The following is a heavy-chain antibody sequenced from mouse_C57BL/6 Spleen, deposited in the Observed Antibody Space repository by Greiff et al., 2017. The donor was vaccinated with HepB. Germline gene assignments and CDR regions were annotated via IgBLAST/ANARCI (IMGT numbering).Heavy chain of an antibody. V-gene: IGHV1-26*01. D-gene: IGHD4-1*01. Sequence: EVQLQQSGPELVKPGASVKISCKASGYTFTDYYMNWVKQSHGKSLEWIGDINPNNGGTSYNQKFKGKATLTVDKSSSTAYMELRSLTSEDSAVYYCARGLGSYYFDDWGQGTTLTVSS. CDR3: ARGLGSYYFDD. CDR1: GYTFTDYY. CDR2: INPNNGGT. J-gene: IGHJ2*01.